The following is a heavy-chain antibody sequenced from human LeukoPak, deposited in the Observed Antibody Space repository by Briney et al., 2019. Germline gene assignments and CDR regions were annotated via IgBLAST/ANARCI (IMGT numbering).Heavy chain of an antibody. Sequence: QSGGSLRLSCAASGFTFSSYSMNWVRQAPGKGLEWVSYISSSSRTIYYADSVKGRFTISRDNAKNSLYLQMNSLRDEDTAVYYCARDRVGRSGYDSEVLYYYYGMDVWGQGTTVTVS. J-gene: IGHJ6*02. CDR3: ARDRVGRSGYDSEVLYYYYGMDV. D-gene: IGHD5-12*01. CDR1: GFTFSSYS. V-gene: IGHV3-48*02. CDR2: ISSSSRTI.